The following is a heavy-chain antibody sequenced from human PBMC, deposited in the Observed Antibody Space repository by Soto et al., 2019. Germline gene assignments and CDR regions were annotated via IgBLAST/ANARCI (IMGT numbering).Heavy chain of an antibody. D-gene: IGHD1-7*01. Sequence: QVQLVQSGAEVKKPGASVKVSCKASGYTFTSYYMHWVRQAPGQGLEWMGIINPSGGNTSYAQKFQGRVTMTRDTSTSTVYMELSSLRSEDTAVYYCARDLGVTGTTMAYNWFDPWGQGTLVTVSS. J-gene: IGHJ5*02. CDR3: ARDLGVTGTTMAYNWFDP. CDR1: GYTFTSYY. V-gene: IGHV1-46*01. CDR2: INPSGGNT.